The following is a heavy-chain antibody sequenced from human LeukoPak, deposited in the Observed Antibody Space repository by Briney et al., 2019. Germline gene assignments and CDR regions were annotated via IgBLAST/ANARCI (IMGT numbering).Heavy chain of an antibody. D-gene: IGHD2-21*01. CDR1: GFTFSTYA. Sequence: GGSLRLSSAAAGFTFSTYALHCVRQVPGKGLEYVSAISSIGGTTYYANSVKGRFTISRDNSKNTLYLQMGSLKPEDTAVYYCARVGDNTAFDYWGQGTLVTVSS. J-gene: IGHJ4*02. CDR2: ISSIGGTT. CDR3: ARVGDNTAFDY. V-gene: IGHV3-64*01.